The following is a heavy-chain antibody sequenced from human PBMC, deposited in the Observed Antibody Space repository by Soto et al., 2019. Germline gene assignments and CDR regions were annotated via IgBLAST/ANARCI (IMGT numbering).Heavy chain of an antibody. Sequence: SETLSLTCTVSGGSISSGGYYWSWIRQHPGKGLEWIGYIYYSGSTYYNPSLKSRVTISVDTSKNQFSLKLSSVTAADTAVYYCALTGGYSGYDRGENYYYYYGMDVWGQGTTVTVSS. D-gene: IGHD5-12*01. CDR3: ALTGGYSGYDRGENYYYYYGMDV. CDR2: IYYSGST. CDR1: GGSISSGGYY. V-gene: IGHV4-31*03. J-gene: IGHJ6*02.